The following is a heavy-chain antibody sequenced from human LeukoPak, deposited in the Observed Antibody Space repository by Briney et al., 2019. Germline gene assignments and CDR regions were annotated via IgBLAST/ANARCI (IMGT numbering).Heavy chain of an antibody. J-gene: IGHJ4*02. D-gene: IGHD3-10*01. CDR1: GYSISSGFY. Sequence: ASETLSLTCTVSGYSISSGFYWGWIRQPPGKGLEWIGSIYHSGSTYYNPSLKSRVTISVDTSKNQFSLKLSSVTAADTAVYYCARGRDYWGQGTLVTVSS. V-gene: IGHV4-38-2*02. CDR3: ARGRDY. CDR2: IYHSGST.